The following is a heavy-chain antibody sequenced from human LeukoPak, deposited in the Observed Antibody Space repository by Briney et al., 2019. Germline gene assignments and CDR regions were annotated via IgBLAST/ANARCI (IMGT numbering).Heavy chain of an antibody. Sequence: TSQTLSLTCAISGDSVSSNSAAWNWIRQSPSRGLEWLGRTYYRSKWYNDYAVSVKSRITINPDTSKNQFSLQLNSVTPEDTAVYYCARGGYDFTQWGTPTYYFDYWGQGTLVTVSS. J-gene: IGHJ4*02. CDR1: GDSVSSNSAA. V-gene: IGHV6-1*01. CDR2: TYYRSKWYN. CDR3: ARGGYDFTQWGTPTYYFDY. D-gene: IGHD3-3*01.